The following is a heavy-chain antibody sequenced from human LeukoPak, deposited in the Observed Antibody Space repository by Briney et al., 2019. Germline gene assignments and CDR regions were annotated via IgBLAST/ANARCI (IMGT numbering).Heavy chain of an antibody. D-gene: IGHD3-3*01. CDR3: AKDGGPNYYYYYMDV. Sequence: GGSLRLSCAASGFTFSTYGMSWVRQAPGKGLEWVSGISGSGDSTSYADSVKGRFTISRDNSRNTMYLQMNSLRAEDTAIYYCAKDGGPNYYYYYMDVWGKGTTVTISS. V-gene: IGHV3-23*01. CDR1: GFTFSTYG. J-gene: IGHJ6*03. CDR2: ISGSGDST.